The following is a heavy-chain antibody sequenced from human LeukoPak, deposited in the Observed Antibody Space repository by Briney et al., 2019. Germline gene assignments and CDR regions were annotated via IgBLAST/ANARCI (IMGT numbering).Heavy chain of an antibody. CDR3: ARERQDTVIHSGAFDI. V-gene: IGHV3-30-3*01. Sequence: GGSLRLSCAASGFTFSNYFMHWVRQAPGKGLEWVADIASDGSHTFYVESVKGRFTISRDNSKNTLYLRMNSLGPEDTAVYFCARERQDTVIHSGAFDIWGQGTMVTVSS. D-gene: IGHD2-21*02. CDR2: IASDGSHT. J-gene: IGHJ3*02. CDR1: GFTFSNYF.